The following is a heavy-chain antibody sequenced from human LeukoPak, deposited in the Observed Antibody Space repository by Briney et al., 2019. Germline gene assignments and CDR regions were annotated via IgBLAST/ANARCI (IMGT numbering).Heavy chain of an antibody. Sequence: GGSLRLSCAASGFTFSSYSMNWVRQAPGKGLEWVSTISGSDGSTYYADSVKGRFTISRDNSKNTLYLQMSSLRAEDTAVYYCAKGSNIVVIFTTWYHWGQGTLVTVSS. CDR2: ISGSDGST. D-gene: IGHD3-22*01. V-gene: IGHV3-23*01. J-gene: IGHJ5*02. CDR3: AKGSNIVVIFTTWYH. CDR1: GFTFSSYS.